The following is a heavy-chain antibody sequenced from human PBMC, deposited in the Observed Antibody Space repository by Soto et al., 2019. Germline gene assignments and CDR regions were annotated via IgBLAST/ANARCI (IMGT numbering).Heavy chain of an antibody. D-gene: IGHD3-22*01. CDR2: IIPIFGTA. V-gene: IGHV1-69*01. J-gene: IGHJ4*02. CDR3: ARDIRYDYDSSGPPPYYFDY. CDR1: GGTFSSYA. Sequence: QVQLVQSGAEVKKPGSSVKVSCKASGGTFSSYAISWVRQAPGQGLEWMGGIIPIFGTANYGQKFQGRVTITADESKSTAYMELSSLRSEDTAVYYCARDIRYDYDSSGPPPYYFDYGGQGTMVTVSS.